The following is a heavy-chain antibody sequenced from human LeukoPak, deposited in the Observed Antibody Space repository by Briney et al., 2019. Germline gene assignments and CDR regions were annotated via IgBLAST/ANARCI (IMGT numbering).Heavy chain of an antibody. CDR1: GYTFTSYD. D-gene: IGHD6-6*01. CDR2: MNPNSGNT. V-gene: IGHV1-8*01. J-gene: IGHJ6*03. CDR3: ARGRHIGTRIRYYYYYYMDV. Sequence: GASVKVSCKASGYTFTSYDINWVRQATGQGLEWMGWMNPNSGNTGYAQKFQGRVTMTRNTSISTAYMELSSLRSGDTAVYYCARGRHIGTRIRYYYYYYMDVWGKGTTVTVSS.